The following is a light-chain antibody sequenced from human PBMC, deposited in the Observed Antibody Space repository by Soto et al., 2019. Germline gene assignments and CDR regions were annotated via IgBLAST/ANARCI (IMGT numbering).Light chain of an antibody. CDR2: AAS. Sequence: EIVMTPSPASLSVSPGERATLSCRASQSVSSNLAWYQQKPGQAPRLLIYAASTRATGIPARFSGRGSGADFILTISSLQSEDFAVYYCQQYDNWPPGWTFGQGTKVDIK. J-gene: IGKJ1*01. CDR3: QQYDNWPPGWT. CDR1: QSVSSN. V-gene: IGKV3-15*01.